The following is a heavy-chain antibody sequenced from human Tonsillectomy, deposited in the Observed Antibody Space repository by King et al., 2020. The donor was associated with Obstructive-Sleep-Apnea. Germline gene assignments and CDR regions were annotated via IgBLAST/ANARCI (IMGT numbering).Heavy chain of an antibody. CDR2: ISTWNGET. J-gene: IGHJ5*02. Sequence: VQLVQSGAEVKEPGASVKVSCKASGYSLTSYGIIWVRQAPGQGLEWMGWISTWNGETNYAQKFQGRVTMTAETSTNTAYMELRSLNSDDTAVYFCARSGSGWSDDWGQGTLVTVSS. CDR3: ARSGSGWSDD. V-gene: IGHV1-18*01. D-gene: IGHD6-19*01. CDR1: GYSLTSYG.